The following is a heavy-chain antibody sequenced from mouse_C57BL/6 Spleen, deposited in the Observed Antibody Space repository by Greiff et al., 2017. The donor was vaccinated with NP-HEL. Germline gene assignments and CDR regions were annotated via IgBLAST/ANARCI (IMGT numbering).Heavy chain of an antibody. D-gene: IGHD1-1*01. J-gene: IGHJ3*01. CDR1: GFNIKDDY. CDR3: TTDYYGSSSAWFAY. Sequence: EVQGVESGAELVRPGASVKLSCTASGFNIKDDYMHWVKQRPEQGLEWIGWIDPENGDTEYASKFQGKATITADTSSNTAYLQLSSLTSEDTAVYYCTTDYYGSSSAWFAYWGQGTLVTVSA. CDR2: IDPENGDT. V-gene: IGHV14-4*01.